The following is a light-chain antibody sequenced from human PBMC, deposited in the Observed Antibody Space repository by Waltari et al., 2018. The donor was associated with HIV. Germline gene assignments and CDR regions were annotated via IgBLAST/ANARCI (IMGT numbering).Light chain of an antibody. Sequence: ETVLTQSPGTLSLSPGERATLSCRASQSVGSNSLAWYQQKPGQAPRLLIYGASSRATGIPDRFSGSGSGTDVTLTISRLEPEDFAVYYCQQYGSSPLFTFGPGTKVDIK. CDR1: QSVGSNS. V-gene: IGKV3-20*01. J-gene: IGKJ3*01. CDR2: GAS. CDR3: QQYGSSPLFT.